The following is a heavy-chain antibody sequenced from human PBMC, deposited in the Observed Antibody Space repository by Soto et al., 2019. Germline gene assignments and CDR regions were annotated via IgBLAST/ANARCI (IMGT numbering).Heavy chain of an antibody. CDR3: VKEERITGTYPYYYYGMDV. J-gene: IGHJ6*02. Sequence: PGGSLRLSCSASGFTFSSYAMHWVRQAPGKGLEYVSAISSNGGSTYYADSVKGRFTISRDNSKNTLYLQMSSLRAEDTAVYYCVKEERITGTYPYYYYGMDVWGQGTXVTVSS. D-gene: IGHD1-20*01. V-gene: IGHV3-64D*08. CDR2: ISSNGGST. CDR1: GFTFSSYA.